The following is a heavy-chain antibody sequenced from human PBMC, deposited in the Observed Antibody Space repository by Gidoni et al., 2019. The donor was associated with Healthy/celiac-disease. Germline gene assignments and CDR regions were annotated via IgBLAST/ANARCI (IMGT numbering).Heavy chain of an antibody. V-gene: IGHV1-69*01. CDR2: IIPIFGTA. J-gene: IGHJ6*02. CDR1: GGTFSSYA. CDR3: ARGTYCSGGSCYSAGYYYGMDV. D-gene: IGHD2-15*01. Sequence: QVQLVQSGAEVKKPGSSVKVSCKAAGGTFSSYAISWVLQAPGQGLEWMGGIIPIFGTANYAQKFQGRVTITADESTSTAYMELSSLRSEDTAVYYCARGTYCSGGSCYSAGYYYGMDVWGQGTTVTVSS.